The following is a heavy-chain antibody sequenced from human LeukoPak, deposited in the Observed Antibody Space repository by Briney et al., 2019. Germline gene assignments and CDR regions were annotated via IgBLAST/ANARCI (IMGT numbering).Heavy chain of an antibody. CDR3: AKVEDATGTTFDY. J-gene: IGHJ4*02. CDR1: GFTFSSYA. Sequence: GGSLRLSCAASGFTFSSYAMSWVRQALGKGLEWVSAISGSGGSTYYADSVKGRFTISRDNSKNTLYLQMNSLRAEDTAVYYCAKVEDATGTTFDYWGQGTLVTVSS. D-gene: IGHD1-1*01. V-gene: IGHV3-23*01. CDR2: ISGSGGST.